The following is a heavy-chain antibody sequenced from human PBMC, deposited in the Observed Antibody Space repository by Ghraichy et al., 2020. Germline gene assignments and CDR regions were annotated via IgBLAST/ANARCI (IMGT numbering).Heavy chain of an antibody. V-gene: IGHV1-2*06. CDR2: INPNSGGT. Sequence: ASVKVSCKASGYTFTGYYMHWVRQAPGQGLEWMGRINPNSGGTNYAQKFQGRVTMTRDTSISTAYMELSRLRSDDTAVYYCARSPRGSGSSALIDYWGQGTLVTVSS. D-gene: IGHD3-10*01. CDR1: GYTFTGYY. J-gene: IGHJ4*02. CDR3: ARSPRGSGSSALIDY.